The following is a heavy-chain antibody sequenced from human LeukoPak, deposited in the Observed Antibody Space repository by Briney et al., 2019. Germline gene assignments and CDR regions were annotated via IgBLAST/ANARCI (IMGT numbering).Heavy chain of an antibody. CDR3: ARGRTQSDHYFDY. CDR1: GGSISSYY. CDR2: IYYSGST. J-gene: IGHJ4*02. V-gene: IGHV4-59*08. D-gene: IGHD2-21*02. Sequence: SETLSLTCTVSGGSISSYYWSWIRQPPGKGLEWIGYIYYSGSTNYNPSLKSRVTTSVDTSKNQFSLKLSSVTAADTAVYYCARGRTQSDHYFDYWGQGTLVTVSS.